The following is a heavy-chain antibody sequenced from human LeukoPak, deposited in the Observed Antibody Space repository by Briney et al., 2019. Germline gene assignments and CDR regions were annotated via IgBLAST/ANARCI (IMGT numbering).Heavy chain of an antibody. CDR3: ARDPTYYDFWSGYYGSYYFDY. CDR2: IWYDGSNK. J-gene: IGHJ4*02. V-gene: IGHV3-33*01. D-gene: IGHD3-3*01. CDR1: GFTFSSYG. Sequence: GGSLRLSCVGSGFTFSSYGMHWVRKAPGKGLEWVAVIWYDGSNKYYAASVKGRFNNHRANSKNTVYLQMKGLRAEEKAVYYCARDPTYYDFWSGYYGSYYFDYWGQGTLVTVSS.